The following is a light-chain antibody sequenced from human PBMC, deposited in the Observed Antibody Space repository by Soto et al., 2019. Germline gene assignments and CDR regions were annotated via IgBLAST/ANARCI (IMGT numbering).Light chain of an antibody. CDR1: QSVSSSY. CDR3: QQYGSSLTWT. Sequence: EIVLTQCPGTLSLSEGERATLSCRASQSVSSSYLAWYQQKPGQAPRLLIYGASSRATGIPDRFSGSGSGTDFTLTISRLEPEDFAVYYCQQYGSSLTWTFGQGTKVDIK. V-gene: IGKV3-20*01. J-gene: IGKJ1*01. CDR2: GAS.